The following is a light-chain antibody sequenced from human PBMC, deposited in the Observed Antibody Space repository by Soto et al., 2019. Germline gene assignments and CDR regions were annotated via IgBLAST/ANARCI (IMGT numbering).Light chain of an antibody. CDR2: DAS. V-gene: IGKV1-33*01. CDR3: QQYENRPK. CDR1: QNIDNC. Sequence: IPMTQCPSSLCGCXGDRVTNTSPAIQNIDNCINWYQQKTGRAPKTXIHDASNLEAGVPSRFRGSGSGTDFTFTISRLKPEDIATSYCQQYENRPKFGQGTRLG. J-gene: IGKJ5*01.